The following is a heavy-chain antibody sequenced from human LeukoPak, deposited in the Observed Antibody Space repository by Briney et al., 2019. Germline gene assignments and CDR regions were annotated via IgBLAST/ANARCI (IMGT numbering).Heavy chain of an antibody. CDR1: GFTFSTYS. Sequence: PGGSLRLSCVASGFTFSTYSMNWVRQAPGKGLEWVSYISSESSVVYYADSAKGRFTISRDNAKNSPYLQMNSLRVEDRAMYYCARDSSSTGRGYWGQGTLVTVSS. CDR3: ARDSSSTGRGY. J-gene: IGHJ4*02. V-gene: IGHV3-48*01. D-gene: IGHD2-2*01. CDR2: ISSESSVV.